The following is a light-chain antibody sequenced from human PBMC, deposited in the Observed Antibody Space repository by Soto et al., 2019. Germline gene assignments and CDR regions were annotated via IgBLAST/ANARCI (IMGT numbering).Light chain of an antibody. CDR2: GAS. CDR3: QQYGSSRIT. V-gene: IGKV3-20*01. CDR1: QDVTTN. Sequence: TQFPATLSASPGGGATLSCRAAQDVTTNFAWYQQKPGQAPRLLIYGASSRATGIPDRFSGSGSGTDFTLTISRLEPEDFAVYYCQQYGSSRITFGQGTRLEI. J-gene: IGKJ5*01.